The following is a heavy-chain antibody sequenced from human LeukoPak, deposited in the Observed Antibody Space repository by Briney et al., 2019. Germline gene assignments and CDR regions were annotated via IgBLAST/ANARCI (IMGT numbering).Heavy chain of an antibody. J-gene: IGHJ4*02. CDR1: GFTFSSYA. Sequence: GGFLRLSCAASGFTFSSYAMHWVRQAPGKGLEWLAGISYDGNNKYYADSVKGRFTISRDNSKNTLYLQMNSLRAEDTVVYYCARELIPLGVVISRFDYWGQGTLVTVSS. D-gene: IGHD3-3*01. V-gene: IGHV3-30*04. CDR3: ARELIPLGVVISRFDY. CDR2: ISYDGNNK.